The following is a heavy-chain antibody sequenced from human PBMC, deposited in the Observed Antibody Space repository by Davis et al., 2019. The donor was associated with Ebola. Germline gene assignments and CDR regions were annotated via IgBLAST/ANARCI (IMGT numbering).Heavy chain of an antibody. CDR1: GYSFSNYW. Sequence: GGSLRLSCKGSGYSFSNYWIGWVRQMPGKGLEWMGIFYPGDSGSRYSPSFQGRVTFSGDKSISTAYLQWSSLKASDTAMYYCARPGGTTPLWGQGTLVTVSS. V-gene: IGHV5-51*01. CDR2: FYPGDSGS. CDR3: ARPGGTTPL. D-gene: IGHD1-7*01. J-gene: IGHJ4*02.